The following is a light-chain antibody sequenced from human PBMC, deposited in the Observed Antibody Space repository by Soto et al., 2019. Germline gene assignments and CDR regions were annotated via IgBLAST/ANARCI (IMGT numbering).Light chain of an antibody. V-gene: IGLV2-14*01. CDR1: SSDVGGYNY. CDR2: ELS. CDR3: SSYTSSSTV. J-gene: IGLJ3*02. Sequence: QSALTQPASVSGSPGQSITISCTGTSSDVGGYNYVSWYQHHPGKAPKLMIYELSNRTSGVSNRFSGSKSGNTASLTISGLQAEDEADYYCSSYTSSSTVFGGGTKLTVL.